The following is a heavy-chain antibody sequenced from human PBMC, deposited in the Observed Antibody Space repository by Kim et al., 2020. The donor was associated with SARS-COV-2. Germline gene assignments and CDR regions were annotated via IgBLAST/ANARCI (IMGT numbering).Heavy chain of an antibody. Sequence: SETLSLTCTVSGGSISDSYWRWIRQPAGKGLEWIGRIYSSGSTNYNPSLKSRVTMSIDTSKNQFSLKLTSVTAADTAIYYCAREGIAAAFDFWGQGTLVTVSS. J-gene: IGHJ4*02. CDR2: IYSSGST. V-gene: IGHV4-4*07. D-gene: IGHD6-13*01. CDR3: AREGIAAAFDF. CDR1: GGSISDSY.